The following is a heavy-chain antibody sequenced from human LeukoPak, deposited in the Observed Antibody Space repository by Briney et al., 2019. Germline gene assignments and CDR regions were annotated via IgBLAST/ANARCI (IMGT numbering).Heavy chain of an antibody. Sequence: SQTLSLTCTVSGGSISSGSYYWSWIQQPAGKGLEWIGRIYTSGSTNYNPSLKSRVTISVDTSKNQFSLKLSSVTAADTAVYYCARDYTGSYYYYYMDVWGKGTTVTVSS. V-gene: IGHV4-61*02. J-gene: IGHJ6*03. CDR1: GGSISSGSYY. CDR2: IYTSGST. CDR3: ARDYTGSYYYYYMDV. D-gene: IGHD2-8*02.